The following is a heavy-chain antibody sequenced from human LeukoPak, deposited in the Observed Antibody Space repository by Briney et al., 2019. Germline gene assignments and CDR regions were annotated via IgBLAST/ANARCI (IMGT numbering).Heavy chain of an antibody. CDR1: GGSISSYY. CDR2: IYYSGST. D-gene: IGHD5-18*01. Sequence: SETLSLTCTVSGGSISSYYWSWIRQPPGKGLEWIGYIYYSGSTNYNPSLKSRVTISVDTSKNQFSLKLSSVTAADTAVYYCARGLRGYSYGYEDYWGQGTLVTVSS. V-gene: IGHV4-59*12. CDR3: ARGLRGYSYGYEDY. J-gene: IGHJ4*02.